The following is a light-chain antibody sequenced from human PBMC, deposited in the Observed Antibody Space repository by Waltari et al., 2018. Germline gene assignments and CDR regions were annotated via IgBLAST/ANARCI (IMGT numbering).Light chain of an antibody. V-gene: IGKV1-17*01. CDR3: LQHNNYPPT. CDR2: GAF. J-gene: IGKJ3*01. Sequence: DIQMTQSPSSLSASVGDRVIITCRASQGIGNDLGCYQQKPGKAPKRLIFGAFNLQSGVPSRFSGSGSGTEFTLTISSLQPEDFATYYCLQHNNYPPTFGPGTKVDIK. CDR1: QGIGND.